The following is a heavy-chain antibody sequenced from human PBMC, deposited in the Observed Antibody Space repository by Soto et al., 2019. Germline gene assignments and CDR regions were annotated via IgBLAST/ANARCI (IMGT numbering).Heavy chain of an antibody. CDR1: GFTVRSYA. D-gene: IGHD3-10*01. V-gene: IGHV3-23*01. CDR2: ISGSGGST. CDR3: AKVIPSGSPNDAFDI. J-gene: IGHJ3*02. Sequence: WGSLRLSCAASGFTVRSYAMGWVRQAPGKGLEWVSAISGSGGSTYYADSVKGRFTISRDNSKNTLYLQMNSLRAEDTAVYYCAKVIPSGSPNDAFDIWGQGTMVTVSS.